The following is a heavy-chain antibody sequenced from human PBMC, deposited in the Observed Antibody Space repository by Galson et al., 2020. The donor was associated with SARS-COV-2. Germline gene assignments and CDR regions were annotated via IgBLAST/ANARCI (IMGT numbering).Heavy chain of an antibody. D-gene: IGHD2-15*01. CDR3: AKGRRDSCYSSNDY. CDR2: ICGTDGST. J-gene: IGHJ4*02. CDR1: SSAYA. V-gene: IGHV3-23*01. Sequence: SSAYAMSWVRQSPGKGLEWVSSICGTDGSTHYADSVKGRFAISRDNFKNILYLQMNSLRAEDTAIYYCAKGRRDSCYSSNDYWGQGTLVTVSS.